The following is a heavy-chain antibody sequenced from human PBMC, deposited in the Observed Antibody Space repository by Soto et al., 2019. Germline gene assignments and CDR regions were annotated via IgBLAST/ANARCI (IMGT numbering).Heavy chain of an antibody. V-gene: IGHV3-73*01. CDR2: IRSRGNNYAT. CDR3: STKASVFGGGYPQYYMDF. D-gene: IGHD3-16*02. CDR1: GFTFSVSA. J-gene: IGHJ6*03. Sequence: EVQLVESGGGLVQPGGSLTLSCAASGFTFSVSALHWVRHPSGRGLEWVGRIRSRGNNYATAYAASMDGRFTISRDDSKNTAYLHLNGLTPEDTAVYYCSTKASVFGGGYPQYYMDFG.